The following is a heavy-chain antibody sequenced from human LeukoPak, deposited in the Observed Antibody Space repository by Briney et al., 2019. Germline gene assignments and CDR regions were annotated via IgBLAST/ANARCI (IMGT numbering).Heavy chain of an antibody. Sequence: ASVKVSCKASGYTFTGYYMHWVRQAPGQGLEWMGWINPNSGGTNYAQKFQGRVTMTRDTSISTAYMELSRLRSDDTAVYYCARVKQRSLLLFDYWGQGTLVTVSS. D-gene: IGHD2-15*01. CDR1: GYTFTGYY. J-gene: IGHJ4*02. CDR3: ARVKQRSLLLFDY. V-gene: IGHV1-2*02. CDR2: INPNSGGT.